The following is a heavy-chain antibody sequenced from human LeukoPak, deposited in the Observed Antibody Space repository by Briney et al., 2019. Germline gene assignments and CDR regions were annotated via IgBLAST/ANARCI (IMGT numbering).Heavy chain of an antibody. CDR3: ARGKYYYGSGVDY. D-gene: IGHD3-10*01. J-gene: IGHJ4*02. CDR1: GFTFSNYW. Sequence: PGGSLRLSCAASGFTFSNYWMSWVRQAPGKGLEWVANIRQDGSEKYYVDSVKGRFTISRDNAKNSLYLQMNSLRAEDTAVYYCARGKYYYGSGVDYWGQGTLVTVSS. V-gene: IGHV3-7*02. CDR2: IRQDGSEK.